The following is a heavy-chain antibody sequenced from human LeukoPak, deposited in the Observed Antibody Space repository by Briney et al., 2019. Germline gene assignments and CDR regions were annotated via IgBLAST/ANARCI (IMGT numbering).Heavy chain of an antibody. V-gene: IGHV4-59*01. Sequence: PSETLSLTCSVSGASISNFWSWLRQPPGKGLEWIAYIHYSGSTNYNPSLKSRVTISVDTSKNQFSLKLSSVTAADTAVYYCARGLDYDSSGVVDYWGQGTLVTVSS. J-gene: IGHJ4*02. CDR2: IHYSGST. D-gene: IGHD3-22*01. CDR1: GASISNF. CDR3: ARGLDYDSSGVVDY.